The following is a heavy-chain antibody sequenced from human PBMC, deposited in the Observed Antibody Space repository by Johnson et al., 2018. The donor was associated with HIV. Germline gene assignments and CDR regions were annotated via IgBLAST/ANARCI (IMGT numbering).Heavy chain of an antibody. D-gene: IGHD1-26*01. CDR3: ARADGLVGDRAFDI. Sequence: VQLVESGGGLVQPGGSLRLACAASGFTVSRNYMSWVRQAPGKGLEWVSVIYSGGGTYYADSVKGRFTISRDNAKNSLYLQMNSLRAEDTALYYCARADGLVGDRAFDIWGQGTMVTVSS. CDR1: GFTVSRNY. J-gene: IGHJ3*02. CDR2: IYSGGGT. V-gene: IGHV3-66*01.